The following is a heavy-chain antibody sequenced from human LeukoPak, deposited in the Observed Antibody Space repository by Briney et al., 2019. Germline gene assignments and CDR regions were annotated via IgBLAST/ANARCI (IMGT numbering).Heavy chain of an antibody. J-gene: IGHJ6*02. CDR2: VYPGDSDT. V-gene: IGHV5-51*01. D-gene: IGHD1-26*01. CDR3: ARSEWELLPTPYYYGMDV. CDR1: GYSFTSYW. Sequence: GESLKISCKGSGYSFTSYWIGWGRQMPGKGLEWMGIVYPGDSDTRYSPSFQGQVTISADKSISTAYLQWSSLKASDTAMYYCARSEWELLPTPYYYGMDVWGQGTTVTVS.